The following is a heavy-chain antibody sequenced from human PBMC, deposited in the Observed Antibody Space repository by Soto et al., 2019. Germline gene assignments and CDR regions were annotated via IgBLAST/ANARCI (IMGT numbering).Heavy chain of an antibody. V-gene: IGHV1-18*01. CDR1: GYTFTSYG. D-gene: IGHD3-10*01. J-gene: IGHJ5*02. Sequence: ASVKVCKASGYTFTSYGISWVRQAPGQGLEWMGWISAYNGNTNYAQKLQGRVTMTTDTSTSTAYMELRSLRSDDTAVYYCARDPMVRGVIKGNWFDPWGQGTLVTVSS. CDR3: ARDPMVRGVIKGNWFDP. CDR2: ISAYNGNT.